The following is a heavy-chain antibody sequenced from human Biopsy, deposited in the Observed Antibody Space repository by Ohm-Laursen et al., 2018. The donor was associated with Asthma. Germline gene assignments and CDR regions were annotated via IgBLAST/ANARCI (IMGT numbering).Heavy chain of an antibody. CDR2: SNQGGSP. D-gene: IGHD3-3*01. CDR3: ASGPEWYGLDV. CDR1: RGSLRVYV. Sequence: SQTLSLTCGVYRGSLRVYVWSWIRQPPGKGLEGIGESNQGGSPTFNPSLKSRVTISRDTSKNQLSLKLRSVTAADTAVYYCASGPEWYGLDVWGQGTTVTVSS. J-gene: IGHJ6*02. V-gene: IGHV4-34*01.